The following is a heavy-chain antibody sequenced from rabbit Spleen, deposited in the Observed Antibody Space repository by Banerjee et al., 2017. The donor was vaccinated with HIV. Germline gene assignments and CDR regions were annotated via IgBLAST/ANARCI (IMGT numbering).Heavy chain of an antibody. V-gene: IGHV1S40*01. CDR1: GVSFSISSY. J-gene: IGHJ6*01. Sequence: QSLEESGGDLVKPEGSLTLTCTASGVSFSISSYMCWVRQAPGKGLEWIACIDAGSSGFTYFATWAKGRFAISKTSSTTVTLQMTRLTAADTATYFCARDTSSSFSSYGMDLWGQGTLVTVS. CDR3: ARDTSSSFSSYGMDL. D-gene: IGHD1-1*01. CDR2: IDAGSSGFT.